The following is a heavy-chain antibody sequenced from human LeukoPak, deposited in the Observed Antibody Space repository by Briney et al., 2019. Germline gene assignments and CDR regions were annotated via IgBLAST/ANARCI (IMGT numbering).Heavy chain of an antibody. CDR1: GYTFTSYG. J-gene: IGHJ4*02. Sequence: RASVKVSCKASGYTFTSYGISWVRQAPGQGLEWMGWISAYNGNTNYAQKLQGRVTMTTDTSTSTAYMELRSLRSDDTAVYYCARDGIAAAGTKEVDYWGQGTLVTVSS. CDR3: ARDGIAAAGTKEVDY. V-gene: IGHV1-18*01. CDR2: ISAYNGNT. D-gene: IGHD6-13*01.